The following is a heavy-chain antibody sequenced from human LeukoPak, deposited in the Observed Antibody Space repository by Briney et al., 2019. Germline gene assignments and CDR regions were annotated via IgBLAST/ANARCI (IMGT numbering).Heavy chain of an antibody. D-gene: IGHD3-3*01. Sequence: SVEVSCKASGGTFSSYAISWVRQAPGQGLEWMGGIIPIFGTANYAQKFQGRVTITTDESTSTAYMELSSLRSEDTAVYYCATNVLRKNWFDPWGQGTLVTVSS. CDR3: ATNVLRKNWFDP. V-gene: IGHV1-69*05. CDR2: IIPIFGTA. CDR1: GGTFSSYA. J-gene: IGHJ5*02.